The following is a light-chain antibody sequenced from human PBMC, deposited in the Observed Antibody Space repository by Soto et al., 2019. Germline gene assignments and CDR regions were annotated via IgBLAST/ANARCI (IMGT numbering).Light chain of an antibody. CDR2: AAS. J-gene: IGKJ1*01. Sequence: DIQLTQSPSFLSASVGDRVTVTCRASQTIINYLNWYQHKPGTAPKLLIYAASSLQSGVPSRFSGSGSGTDFTLTISSLQPEDFATYYCQQSYSIPPTFGQGTKVDIK. V-gene: IGKV1-39*01. CDR3: QQSYSIPPT. CDR1: QTIINY.